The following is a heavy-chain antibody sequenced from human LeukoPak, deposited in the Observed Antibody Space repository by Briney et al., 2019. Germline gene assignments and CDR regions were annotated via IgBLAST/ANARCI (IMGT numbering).Heavy chain of an antibody. D-gene: IGHD2-2*01. CDR1: GFTFSSYA. CDR3: AKLIRGYCDSTACPNWFDP. CDR2: ISDSGGTT. V-gene: IGHV3-23*01. Sequence: PGGSLRLSCAASGFTFSSYAMSWVRHAPGEGLEWVSAISDSGGTTYYADSVKGRFTISRDNSKNTLYLQMNSLRGEDTAVYYCAKLIRGYCDSTACPNWFDPWGRGTLVTVSS. J-gene: IGHJ5*02.